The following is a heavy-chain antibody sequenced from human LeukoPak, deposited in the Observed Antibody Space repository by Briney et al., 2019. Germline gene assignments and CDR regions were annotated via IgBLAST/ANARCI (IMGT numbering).Heavy chain of an antibody. CDR3: ATDGRYNWNYGKVY. J-gene: IGHJ4*02. V-gene: IGHV1-24*01. Sequence: GASVKVSCKVSGYTLTELSMHWVRQAPGKGLEWMGGFDPEDGETIYAQKFQGRVTMTEDTSTDTAYMGLSSLRSEDTAVYYCATDGRYNWNYGKVYWGQGTLVTVSS. CDR1: GYTLTELS. CDR2: FDPEDGET. D-gene: IGHD1-7*01.